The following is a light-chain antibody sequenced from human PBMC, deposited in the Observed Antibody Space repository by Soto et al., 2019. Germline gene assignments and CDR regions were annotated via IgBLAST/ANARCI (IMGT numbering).Light chain of an antibody. CDR3: QQYNNWPRWT. Sequence: EIVMTQSPATLSVSLGERATLSCRASQSLSSNLAWYQQKPGQAPRLLIYGASTRATGIPARFSGSGSGTKFTLTISSLQSEDFAVYYCQQYNNWPRWTFGQGTKVEIQ. CDR2: GAS. V-gene: IGKV3-15*01. J-gene: IGKJ1*01. CDR1: QSLSSN.